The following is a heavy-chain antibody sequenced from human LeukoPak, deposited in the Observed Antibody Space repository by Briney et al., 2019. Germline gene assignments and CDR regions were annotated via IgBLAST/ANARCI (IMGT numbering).Heavy chain of an antibody. CDR3: ARGTLRLFDY. Sequence: PSQTLSLTCTVSGGSFSSGGYYWIWIRQHPGKGLEWIGYIYQSGSAYYNPSLESRVTISIDTSKNQFSLKLTSVTAADTAVYFCARGTLRLFDYWGQGTLVTVSS. CDR1: GGSFSSGGYY. J-gene: IGHJ4*02. CDR2: IYQSGSA. V-gene: IGHV4-31*03. D-gene: IGHD5/OR15-5a*01.